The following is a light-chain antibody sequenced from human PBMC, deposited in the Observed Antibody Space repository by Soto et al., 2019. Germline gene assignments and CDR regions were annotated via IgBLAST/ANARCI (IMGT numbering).Light chain of an antibody. Sequence: EIVLTQSPATLSLSPGERATLSCRASQSVSSYLAWYQQKRGQAPRLLIYDASNRATGIPPRVSGSGSGTDLTLTIISLETEDFGVDYSQHRINWPYTSGKGTKLEIE. CDR2: DAS. CDR3: QHRINWPYT. CDR1: QSVSSY. V-gene: IGKV3-11*01. J-gene: IGKJ2*01.